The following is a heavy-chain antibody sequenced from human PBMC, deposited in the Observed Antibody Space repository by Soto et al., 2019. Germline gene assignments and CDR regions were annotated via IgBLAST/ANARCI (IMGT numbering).Heavy chain of an antibody. V-gene: IGHV4-30-4*01. CDR3: AQSSSRWTNSVY. D-gene: IGHD6-19*01. CDR2: IYYSGST. J-gene: IGHJ4*02. Sequence: PSETLSLTCTVSGGSIRSGDYYWSWIRHPPGKGLESIGYIYYSGSTYYNPSLKSRVTISVDTSKNQFSLKLSSVTAADTAVYYCAQSSSRWTNSVYWGRGTLVTGSS. CDR1: GGSIRSGDYY.